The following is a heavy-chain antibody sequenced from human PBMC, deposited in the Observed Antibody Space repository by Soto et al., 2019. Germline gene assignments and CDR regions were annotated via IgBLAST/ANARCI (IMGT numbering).Heavy chain of an antibody. CDR1: GGSITSYY. J-gene: IGHJ6*02. D-gene: IGHD3-10*01. V-gene: IGHV4-59*01. CDR3: ARSIPDSRGGGMDV. Sequence: LSLTCTVSGGSITSYYWTWIRQPPGQGLEWIGYISDIGSTSYNPSLTSRVTMLVDTSKKQFSLKLSSVTEADSAVYFCARSIPDSRGGGMDVWGQGATVTVSS. CDR2: ISDIGST.